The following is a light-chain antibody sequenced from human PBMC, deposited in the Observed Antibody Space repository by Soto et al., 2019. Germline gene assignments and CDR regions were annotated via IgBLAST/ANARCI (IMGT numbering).Light chain of an antibody. Sequence: EIVLTQSPATLSLSPGERATRSCRASQSISYNLAWYQQKPGQAPRLHIYDEFNRAPGVQASFSGSGSGKDFTLTISSLEPDDFAVYYCQQRGDWPLYTFGPGSILEIK. CDR2: DEF. V-gene: IGKV3-11*01. J-gene: IGKJ2*01. CDR1: QSISYN. CDR3: QQRGDWPLYT.